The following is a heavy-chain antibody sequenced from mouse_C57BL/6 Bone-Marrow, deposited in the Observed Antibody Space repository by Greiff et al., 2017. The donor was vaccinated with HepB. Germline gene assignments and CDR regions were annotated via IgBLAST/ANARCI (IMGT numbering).Heavy chain of an antibody. V-gene: IGHV5-12*01. CDR1: GFTFSDYY. J-gene: IGHJ4*01. CDR2: ISNGCCST. CDR3: ARASAIGYDYAYYYAMDY. D-gene: IGHD2-4*01. Sequence: EVQLVESGGGLVQPGGSLKLSCAASGFTFSDYYMYWVRQTPEKRLEWVAYISNGCCSTYYPDTVKGRFTISRDNAKNTLYLQLSRLKSEDTAMYYCARASAIGYDYAYYYAMDYWGQGTSVTVSS.